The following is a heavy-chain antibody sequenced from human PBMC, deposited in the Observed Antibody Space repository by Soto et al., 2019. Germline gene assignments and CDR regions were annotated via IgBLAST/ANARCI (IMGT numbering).Heavy chain of an antibody. CDR3: ARDGPHYFNWFDP. J-gene: IGHJ5*02. V-gene: IGHV1-3*01. CDR1: GYTFTSYA. Sequence: GASVKVSCKASGYTFTSYAMHWVRQAPGQRLEWMGWINADNGNTKYAQKLQGRVTITTDTSASTAYMELRSLRSDDTAVYYCARDGPHYFNWFDPWGQGTLVTVS. D-gene: IGHD1-26*01. CDR2: INADNGNT.